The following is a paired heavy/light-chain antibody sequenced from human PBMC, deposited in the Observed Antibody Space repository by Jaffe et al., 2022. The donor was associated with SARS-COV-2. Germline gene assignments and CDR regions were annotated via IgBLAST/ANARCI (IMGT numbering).Heavy chain of an antibody. V-gene: IGHV3-23*01. D-gene: IGHD3-9*01. CDR2: IDGNGVGT. Sequence: EVQLLESGGGLVQPGGSLRLSCAASGFSFRDYAMTWVRQAPGKGLEGVSGIDGNGVGTYYADSVKGRFTISRDTPRNTLYLQMNTLRAEDTAVYYCARGGGPTTYFLGYWGQGILVTVSS. CDR1: GFSFRDYA. J-gene: IGHJ4*02. CDR3: ARGGGPTTYFLGY.
Light chain of an antibody. Sequence: EVVVTQSPATLSLSPGDRATLSCRASQNVGSYLVWYQQKPGQAPRLLIYDSSSRASGIPARFSGSGSGTDFTLTIRSLEPEDFAVYYCQQRRDWPLTFGQGTKVEIK. CDR3: QQRRDWPLT. CDR1: QNVGSY. CDR2: DSS. J-gene: IGKJ1*01. V-gene: IGKV3-11*01.